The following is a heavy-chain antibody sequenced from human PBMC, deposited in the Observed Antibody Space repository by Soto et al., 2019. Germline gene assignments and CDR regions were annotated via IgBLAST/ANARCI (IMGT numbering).Heavy chain of an antibody. D-gene: IGHD6-6*01. Sequence: SETLSLTCTVSGCSISSGGYSWSWIRQPPGKGLEWIGEINHSGSTNYNPSLKSRVTMSVDTSKNQFSLKLSSVTAADTAVYYCARTSRFDCWGQGTLVTVSS. CDR2: INHSGST. CDR1: GCSISSGGYS. V-gene: IGHV4-30-2*01. J-gene: IGHJ4*02. CDR3: ARTSRFDC.